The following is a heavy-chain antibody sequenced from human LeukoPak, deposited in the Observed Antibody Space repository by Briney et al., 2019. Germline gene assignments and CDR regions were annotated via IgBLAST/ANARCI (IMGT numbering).Heavy chain of an antibody. Sequence: GGSLRLSCTVSGFAFSGYAMSWVGQAPGKGPEGVSSIGSRGDVTYSADSVKGRFTISRDNSKRTLFLQTNSLRAEDTAVYYCAKVHYTASFPGSFPGRNYFDSWGQGSLVTVSS. J-gene: IGHJ4*02. CDR3: AKVHYTASFPGSFPGRNYFDS. CDR2: IGSRGDVT. V-gene: IGHV3-23*01. D-gene: IGHD1-26*01. CDR1: GFAFSGYA.